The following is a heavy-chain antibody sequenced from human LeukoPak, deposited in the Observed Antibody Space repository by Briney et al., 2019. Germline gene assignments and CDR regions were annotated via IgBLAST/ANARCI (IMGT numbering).Heavy chain of an antibody. V-gene: IGHV3-66*01. D-gene: IGHD6-25*01. J-gene: IGHJ6*02. CDR2: IYSGGST. CDR1: GVIVSSNY. CDR3: ARASGATHYYSGMDV. Sequence: GGSLRLSCAASGVIVSSNYMIWVRQAPGEGLEGGSVIYSGGSTYYADCVKGRFTVSRYDSKTTLYLQMNSLRAEDTAVYYCARASGATHYYSGMDVWGQGTTVTVSS.